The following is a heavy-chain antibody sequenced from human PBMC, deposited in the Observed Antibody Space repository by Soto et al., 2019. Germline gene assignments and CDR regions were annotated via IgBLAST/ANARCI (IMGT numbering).Heavy chain of an antibody. CDR3: ARDASFASGSYYWNDY. D-gene: IGHD3-10*01. CDR1: GFTLSGSV. J-gene: IGHJ4*02. Sequence: GGSLRLSCAASGFTLSGSVIYLVRQPSGKGLEWVGRIRRRSNGYATAYADSVRGRFSSSRDNSKNKLYLKMESLRAEDTAMDSCARDASFASGSYYWNDYWGQGSLVTVSS. V-gene: IGHV3-73*01. CDR2: IRRRSNGYAT.